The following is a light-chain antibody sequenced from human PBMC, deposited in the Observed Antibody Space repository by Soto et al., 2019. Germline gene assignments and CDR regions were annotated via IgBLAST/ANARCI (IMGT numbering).Light chain of an antibody. CDR3: QQRSNWPPIT. J-gene: IGKJ5*01. V-gene: IGKV3-11*01. CDR2: GAS. Sequence: EIVMTQSPATLSVSPVGRATLSCMASQSISDTLAWYQQKPGQAPRLLIYGASRRATGFPARFSGSGSGTDFTLTISSLEPEDFAVYYCQQRSNWPPITFGQGTRLEIK. CDR1: QSISDT.